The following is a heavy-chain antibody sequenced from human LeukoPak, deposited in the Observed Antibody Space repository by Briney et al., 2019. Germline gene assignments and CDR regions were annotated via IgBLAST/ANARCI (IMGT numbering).Heavy chain of an antibody. CDR1: GYTFTSYG. Sequence: ASVKVSCKASGYTFTSYGISWVRQAPGQGLEWMGWISAYNGNTNYAQKLQGRVTMATDTSTSTAYMELRSLRSDDTAVYYCARDPDGTPGHAIAAAPNNWFDPWGQGTLVTVSS. CDR2: ISAYNGNT. CDR3: ARDPDGTPGHAIAAAPNNWFDP. D-gene: IGHD6-13*01. V-gene: IGHV1-18*01. J-gene: IGHJ5*02.